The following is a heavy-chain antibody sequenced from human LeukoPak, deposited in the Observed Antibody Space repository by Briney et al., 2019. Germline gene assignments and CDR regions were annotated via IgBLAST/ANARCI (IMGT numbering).Heavy chain of an antibody. Sequence: GASVKVSCKASGYTFTSCDINWVRQATGQGLEWMGWMNPNSGNTGYAQKFQGRVIMTRNTSISTAYMELSSLRSEDTAVYYCARGPDGAAPTNNLAVWGKGPRSPSPQ. CDR2: MNPNSGNT. CDR1: GYTFTSCD. D-gene: IGHD1-1*01. CDR3: ARGPDGAAPTNNLAV. J-gene: IGHJ6*04. V-gene: IGHV1-8*01.